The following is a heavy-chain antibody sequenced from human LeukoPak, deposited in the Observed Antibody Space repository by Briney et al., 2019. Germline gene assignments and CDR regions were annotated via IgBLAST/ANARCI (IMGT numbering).Heavy chain of an antibody. V-gene: IGHV3-33*01. J-gene: IGHJ4*02. D-gene: IGHD2-2*01. CDR3: AREGRSSSWSYYFDY. Sequence: GGSLRLSCAASGFTFSSYGMHWVRQAPGKGLEWVAAIWNDGSNRYYADSVKGRFTISRDNSRKTVSLQMSSLGPEDTAVYYCAREGRSSSWSYYFDYWGQGTLVTVSS. CDR1: GFTFSSYG. CDR2: IWNDGSNR.